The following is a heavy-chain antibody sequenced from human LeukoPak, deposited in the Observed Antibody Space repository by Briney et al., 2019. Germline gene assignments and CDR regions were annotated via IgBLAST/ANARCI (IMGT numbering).Heavy chain of an antibody. Sequence: GGSLRLSCAASGFTFSSYVMSWVRQAPGKGLEWVSGISAGGGGTYYADSVKGRFSISRDNSKNTLYLRMNSLRAEDTAVYYCAKGRGGIYSFDYWGQGTLVTVSS. CDR2: ISAGGGGT. CDR1: GFTFSSYV. CDR3: AKGRGGIYSFDY. V-gene: IGHV3-23*01. J-gene: IGHJ4*02. D-gene: IGHD1-26*01.